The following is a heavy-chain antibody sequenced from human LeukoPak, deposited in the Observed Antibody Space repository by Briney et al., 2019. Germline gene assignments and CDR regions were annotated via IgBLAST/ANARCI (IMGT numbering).Heavy chain of an antibody. CDR1: GFTFSDYY. CDR3: ARVTSYYFDC. V-gene: IGHV3-11*06. CDR2: ISSSSSYT. J-gene: IGHJ4*02. Sequence: PGGPLRLSCAASGFTFSDYYMSWIRQAPGKGLEWVSYISSSSSYTNYADSVKGRFTISRDNGKDSLYLQMDSLRAEDTAVYYCARVTSYYFDCWGQGTLVTVSS.